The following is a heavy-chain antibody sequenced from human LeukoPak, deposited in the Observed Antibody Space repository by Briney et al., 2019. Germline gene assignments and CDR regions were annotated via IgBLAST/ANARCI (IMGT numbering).Heavy chain of an antibody. CDR2: VYHSGRT. D-gene: IGHD4-17*01. V-gene: IGHV4-38-2*01. CDR1: GYPISSGYY. CDR3: ARADYGRNLGGFDP. J-gene: IGHJ5*02. Sequence: SETLSLTCVVSGYPISSGYYWGWIRQPPGKGLEWIGSVYHSGRTYDNSSLKSRVTISVDTSKNQFSLKLRSVTAADTAVYYCARADYGRNLGGFDPWGQGTLVIVSS.